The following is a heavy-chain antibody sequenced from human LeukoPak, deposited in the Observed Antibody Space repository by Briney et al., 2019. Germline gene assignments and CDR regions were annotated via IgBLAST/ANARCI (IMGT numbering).Heavy chain of an antibody. D-gene: IGHD6-13*01. V-gene: IGHV3-9*01. Sequence: GGSLRLSCAASGFTFDDYAMHWVRQAPGKGLEWVSGISWNCGSIGYADSVKGRFTISRDNAKNSLYLQMNSLRAEDTALYYCALSLYSSSWYGPFDYWGQGTLVTVSS. CDR2: ISWNCGSI. CDR3: ALSLYSSSWYGPFDY. CDR1: GFTFDDYA. J-gene: IGHJ4*02.